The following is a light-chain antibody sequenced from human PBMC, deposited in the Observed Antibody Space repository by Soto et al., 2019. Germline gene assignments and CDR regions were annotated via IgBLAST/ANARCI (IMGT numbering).Light chain of an antibody. CDR3: QQSYSAPMYT. CDR1: QSISSY. Sequence: DIKMTQSPSSLSASVGDRVTITCRASQSISSYLNWYQQKPGKAPKLLISAASTLQSGVPSRFSGSGSGTDFTLTISSLQPEDFATYYCQQSYSAPMYTFGQGTKLEIK. CDR2: AAS. V-gene: IGKV1-39*01. J-gene: IGKJ2*01.